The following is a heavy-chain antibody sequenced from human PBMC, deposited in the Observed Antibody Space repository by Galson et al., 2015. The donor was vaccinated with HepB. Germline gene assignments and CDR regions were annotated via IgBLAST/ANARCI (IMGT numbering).Heavy chain of an antibody. V-gene: IGHV3-53*01. CDR3: ARDLGGSSQLLTYGMDV. Sequence: SLRLSCAASGFTVTNNYMSWVRQAPGQGLEWVSSIYSDHTTYYAESVKGRFTISRDYSKNTLYPQLYSLRAEDTAVYFCARDLGGSSQLLTYGMDVWGQGTSVTVS. CDR2: IYSDHTT. J-gene: IGHJ6*02. CDR1: GFTVTNNY. D-gene: IGHD2-2*01.